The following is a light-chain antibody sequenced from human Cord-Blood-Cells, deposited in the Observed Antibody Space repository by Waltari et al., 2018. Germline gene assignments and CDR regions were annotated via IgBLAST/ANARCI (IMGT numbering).Light chain of an antibody. Sequence: DIQMTQSPSSLSASVGDRVTITCRASRSISSYLNWYQQKPGKAPKLLFYAASSLQSGVPARFSGSGSGTDFTLTISSLQPEDFATYYCQQSYSTLMYTFGQGTKLEIK. V-gene: IGKV1-39*01. CDR3: QQSYSTLMYT. CDR1: RSISSY. J-gene: IGKJ2*01. CDR2: AAS.